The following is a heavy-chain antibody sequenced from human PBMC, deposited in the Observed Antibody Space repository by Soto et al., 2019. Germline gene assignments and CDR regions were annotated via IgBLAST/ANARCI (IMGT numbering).Heavy chain of an antibody. Sequence: QMQLVQSGAEVKKPGASVKVSCKASGYTFTRHYIHWVRQAPGQGLEWMGIINSSGGHTYYAQKFQGRVAPISDTSTSTGYRELSSLRSEDTAVYYCARDLLAAGSDALYIWCQGTMVTVSS. D-gene: IGHD6-13*01. CDR1: GYTFTRHY. V-gene: IGHV1-46*01. J-gene: IGHJ3*02. CDR3: ARDLLAAGSDALYI. CDR2: INSSGGHT.